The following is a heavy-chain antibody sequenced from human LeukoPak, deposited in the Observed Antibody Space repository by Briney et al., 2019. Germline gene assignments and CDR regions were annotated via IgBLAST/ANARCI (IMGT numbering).Heavy chain of an antibody. D-gene: IGHD5-18*01. CDR3: ASSGYSYKDDY. V-gene: IGHV3-21*01. CDR1: GFTFSSYA. CDR2: ISSSSSYI. Sequence: GGSLRLSCAASGFTFSSYAMSWVRQAPGKGLEWVSSISSSSSYIYYADSVKGRFTISRDNAKDSLYLQMNSLRAEDTAVYYCASSGYSYKDDYWGQGTLVTVSS. J-gene: IGHJ4*02.